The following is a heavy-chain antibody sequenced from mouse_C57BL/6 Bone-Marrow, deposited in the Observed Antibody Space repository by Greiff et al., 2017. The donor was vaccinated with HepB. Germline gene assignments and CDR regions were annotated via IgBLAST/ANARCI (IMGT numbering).Heavy chain of an antibody. CDR2: INSDGGST. CDR1: EYEFPSHD. CDR3: ARLGDGYYGAMDY. J-gene: IGHJ4*01. D-gene: IGHD2-3*01. V-gene: IGHV5-2*03. Sequence: EVKLVESGGGLVQPGESLKLSCESNEYEFPSHDMSWVRKTPEKRLELVAAINSDGGSTYYPDTMERRFIISRDNTKKTLYLQMSSLRSEDTALYDCARLGDGYYGAMDYWGRGTSVTVSS.